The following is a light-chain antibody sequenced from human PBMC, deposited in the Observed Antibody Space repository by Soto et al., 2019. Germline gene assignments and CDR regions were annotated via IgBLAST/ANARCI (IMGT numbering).Light chain of an antibody. V-gene: IGKV1-5*01. CDR1: QSVSIW. CDR3: QQYSNYLTST. Sequence: DLQMTQSPSTLSASVGDRVTITCRASQSVSIWLAWYQQKPGKAPKLLIYDASSLESGVPSRFSGSGSGTEFTLTISSLQPDDFATYDCQQYSNYLTSTFGRGTKVEIK. CDR2: DAS. J-gene: IGKJ1*01.